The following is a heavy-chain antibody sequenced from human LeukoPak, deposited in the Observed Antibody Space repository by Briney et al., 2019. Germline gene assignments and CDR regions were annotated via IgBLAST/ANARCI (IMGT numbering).Heavy chain of an antibody. Sequence: SETLSLTCTVSGYSISTGYYWDWIRPPPGKGLEWIGTFYHGGSTYYNPSLKSRVTISVDTSKNQFSLNLTSVTAADTAVYYCAKSGYNRFDYWGQGTLVTVSS. CDR3: AKSGYNRFDY. V-gene: IGHV4-38-2*02. D-gene: IGHD5-24*01. CDR1: GYSISTGYY. CDR2: FYHGGST. J-gene: IGHJ4*02.